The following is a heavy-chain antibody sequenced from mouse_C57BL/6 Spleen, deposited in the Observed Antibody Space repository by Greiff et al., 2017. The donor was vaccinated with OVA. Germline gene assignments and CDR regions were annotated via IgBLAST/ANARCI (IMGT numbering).Heavy chain of an antibody. V-gene: IGHV1-69*01. CDR1: GYTFTSYW. J-gene: IGHJ4*01. CDR3: ARGTGTRDYYAMDY. D-gene: IGHD4-1*01. CDR2: IDPSDSYT. Sequence: QVQLQQPGAELVMPGASVQLSCKASGYTFTSYWMHWVKQRPGQGLEWIGEIDPSDSYTNYNQKFKGKSTLTVDKSSSTAYMQLSSLTSEDSAVYYCARGTGTRDYYAMDYWGQGTSVTVSS.